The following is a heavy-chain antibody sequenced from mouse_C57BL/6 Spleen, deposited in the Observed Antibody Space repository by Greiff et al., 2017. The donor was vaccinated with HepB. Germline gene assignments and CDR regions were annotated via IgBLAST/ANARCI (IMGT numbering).Heavy chain of an antibody. V-gene: IGHV7-3*01. J-gene: IGHJ2*01. CDR1: GFTFTDYY. CDR2: IRNKANGYTT. CDR3: ARYPYYYGSEDYFDY. D-gene: IGHD1-1*01. Sequence: DVKLVESGGGLVQPGGSLSLSCAASGFTFTDYYMSWVRQPPGKALEWLGFIRNKANGYTTEYSASVKGRFTISRDNSQSILYLQMNALRAEDSATYYCARYPYYYGSEDYFDYWGQGTTLTVSS.